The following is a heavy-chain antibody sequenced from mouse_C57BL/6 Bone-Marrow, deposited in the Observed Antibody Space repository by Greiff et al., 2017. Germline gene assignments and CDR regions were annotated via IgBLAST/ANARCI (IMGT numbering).Heavy chain of an antibody. CDR3: ARPSYYYGSSSFAY. D-gene: IGHD1-1*01. Sequence: VQLQQSGAELVKPGASVKLSCKASGYTFTSYWMHWVKQRPGQGLEWIGMIHPNSGSTNYNEKFKSKATLTVDKSSSTAYMQLSSLTSEDSAVYYCARPSYYYGSSSFAYWGQGTLVTVSA. V-gene: IGHV1-64*01. J-gene: IGHJ3*01. CDR2: IHPNSGST. CDR1: GYTFTSYW.